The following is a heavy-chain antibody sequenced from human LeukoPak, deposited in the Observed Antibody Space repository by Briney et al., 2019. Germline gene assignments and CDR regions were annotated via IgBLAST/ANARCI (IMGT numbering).Heavy chain of an antibody. CDR3: ARIAAAGIYYFDY. Sequence: GGSLRLSCAASGFTFSSYGMHWVRQAPGKGLEWVAVISYDGSNKYYADSVEGRFTISRDNSKNTLYLQMNSLRAEDTAVYYCARIAAAGIYYFDYWGQGTLVTVSS. D-gene: IGHD6-13*01. CDR2: ISYDGSNK. V-gene: IGHV3-30*03. J-gene: IGHJ4*02. CDR1: GFTFSSYG.